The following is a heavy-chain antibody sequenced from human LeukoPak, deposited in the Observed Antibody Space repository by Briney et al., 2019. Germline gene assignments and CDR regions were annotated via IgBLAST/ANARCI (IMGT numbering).Heavy chain of an antibody. CDR1: GFTFSSYS. CDR2: ISSSSSYI. V-gene: IGHV3-21*01. Sequence: GGSLRLSCAASGFTFSSYSMNWVRQAPGKGLEWVSSISSSSSYIYYADSVKGRFTISRDSAKNSLYLQMNSLRAEDTAVYYCARETYGDYGDAFDIWGQGTMVTVSS. D-gene: IGHD4-17*01. J-gene: IGHJ3*02. CDR3: ARETYGDYGDAFDI.